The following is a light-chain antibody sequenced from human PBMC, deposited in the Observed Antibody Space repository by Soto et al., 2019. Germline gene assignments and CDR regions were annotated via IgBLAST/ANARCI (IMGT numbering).Light chain of an antibody. V-gene: IGLV1-47*01. Sequence: QSVLTQPPSASGTPGQRVTISCSGSSSNIGSNYVYWYQQLPGTAPKLLIYRNNQRPSGVPDRFSGSKSGTSASLAISGLRSEDEADYYCAAWDDSLSASRVVFGGGTKLTVL. CDR1: SSNIGSNY. J-gene: IGLJ2*01. CDR2: RNN. CDR3: AAWDDSLSASRVV.